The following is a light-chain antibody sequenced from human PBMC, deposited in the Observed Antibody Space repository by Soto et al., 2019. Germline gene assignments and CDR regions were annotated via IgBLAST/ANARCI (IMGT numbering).Light chain of an antibody. V-gene: IGKV3-15*01. Sequence: EIVMTQSPATLSVSPGERATLSCRASQSVSSNLAWYQQKPGQAPRLLIYGASTRATGIPARFSGSGSGTECTLTIVRRQCVGFTVYYLQQYNNLRGTFGQ. J-gene: IGKJ1*01. CDR3: QQYNNLRGT. CDR1: QSVSSN. CDR2: GAS.